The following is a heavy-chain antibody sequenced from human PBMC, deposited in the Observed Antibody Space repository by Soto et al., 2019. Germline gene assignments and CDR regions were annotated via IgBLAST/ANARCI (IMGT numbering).Heavy chain of an antibody. V-gene: IGHV3-33*01. CDR3: ARGGEDYGDYGPSYYYGMDV. D-gene: IGHD4-17*01. Sequence: QVQLVESGGGVVQPGRSLRLSCAASGFTFSSYGMHWVRQAPGKGLEWVAVIWYDGSNKYYADSVKGRFTISRDNSKNTLYLQMNSLRAEDTAVYYCARGGEDYGDYGPSYYYGMDVWGQGTTVTVSS. CDR2: IWYDGSNK. CDR1: GFTFSSYG. J-gene: IGHJ6*02.